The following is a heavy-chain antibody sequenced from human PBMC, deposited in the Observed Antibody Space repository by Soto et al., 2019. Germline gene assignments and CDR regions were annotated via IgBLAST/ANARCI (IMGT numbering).Heavy chain of an antibody. D-gene: IGHD3-22*01. V-gene: IGHV5-51*01. CDR3: ARRRYDSSGLTGFDI. CDR1: GYTFNTYW. Sequence: EVQLVQSGAEVKKPGESLKISCHGSGYTFNTYWIGWVRQMPGKGLEWMGLIYPRDSDTRYSPSFQGQVTMSAAKSITPAYLLGRSLTASATGMYFCARRRYDSSGLTGFDIWGQGTMVTVSS. CDR2: IYPRDSDT. J-gene: IGHJ3*02.